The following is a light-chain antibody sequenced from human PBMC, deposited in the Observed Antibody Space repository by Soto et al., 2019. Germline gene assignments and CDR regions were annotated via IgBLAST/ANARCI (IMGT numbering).Light chain of an antibody. Sequence: EIVLTQSPGTLSLSPVERATLSCMASQSVGKYLAWYQQKPGQAPRLLIYGASTRATGIPARFSGSGSGTEFTLTINSLQSEDFAVYYCQQYNNWPRTFGQGTKVDIK. CDR1: QSVGKY. J-gene: IGKJ1*01. CDR2: GAS. CDR3: QQYNNWPRT. V-gene: IGKV3-15*01.